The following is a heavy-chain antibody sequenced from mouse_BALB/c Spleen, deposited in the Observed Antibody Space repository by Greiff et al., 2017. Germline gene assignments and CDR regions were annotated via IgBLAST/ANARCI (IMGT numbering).Heavy chain of an antibody. Sequence: QVQLQQSGPSLVQPSQSLSITCTVSGFSLTSYGVHWVRQSPGKGLEWLGVIWRGGSTDYNAAFMSRLSITKDNSKSQVFFKMNSLQADDTTIYYCAKVIGDEGYCAMDVWGQGTSVTVSS. CDR2: IWRGGST. CDR1: GFSLTSYG. D-gene: IGHD2-4*01. V-gene: IGHV2-5-1*01. J-gene: IGHJ4*01. CDR3: AKVIGDEGYCAMDV.